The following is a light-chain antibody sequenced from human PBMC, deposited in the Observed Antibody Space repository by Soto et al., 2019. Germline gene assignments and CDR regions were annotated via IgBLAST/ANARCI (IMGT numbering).Light chain of an antibody. J-gene: IGKJ5*01. V-gene: IGKV1-27*01. CDR2: AAS. CDR1: QGIRNY. CDR3: QQSYRPPT. Sequence: DIQMTQSPSSLSASVGDRVSITCRASQGIRNYLAWYQQRPGKAPKLLIYAASTLQSGVPSRFSGSGSGTDFTLTISCLQSEDFAIYHCQQSYRPPTFGQGTRLEIK.